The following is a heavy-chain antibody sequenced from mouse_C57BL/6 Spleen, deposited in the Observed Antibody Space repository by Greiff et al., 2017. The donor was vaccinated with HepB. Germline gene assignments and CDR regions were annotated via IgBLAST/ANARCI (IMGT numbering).Heavy chain of an antibody. J-gene: IGHJ4*01. D-gene: IGHD2-4*01. Sequence: VQLQQSGAELVRPGASVTLSCKASGYTFTDYEMHWVKQTPVHGLEWIGAIDPETGGTAYNQKFKGKAILTADKSSSTAYMELRSLTSEDSAVYYCTRRGDYDVFYAMDYWGQGTSVTVSS. CDR2: IDPETGGT. CDR3: TRRGDYDVFYAMDY. V-gene: IGHV1-15*01. CDR1: GYTFTDYE.